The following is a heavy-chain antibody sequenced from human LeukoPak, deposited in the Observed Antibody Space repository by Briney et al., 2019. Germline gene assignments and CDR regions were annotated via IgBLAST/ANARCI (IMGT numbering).Heavy chain of an antibody. Sequence: SETLSLTCTVSGGSISSSSYYWGWIRQPPGKGLEWIGSIYYSGSTSYNPSLKSRVTISVETSKNQFSLKLSSVTAADTALYYCARNHTHEGYGYYFDYWGQGTLVTVSS. CDR1: GGSISSSSYY. V-gene: IGHV4-39*01. CDR3: ARNHTHEGYGYYFDY. CDR2: IYYSGST. D-gene: IGHD4-17*01. J-gene: IGHJ4*02.